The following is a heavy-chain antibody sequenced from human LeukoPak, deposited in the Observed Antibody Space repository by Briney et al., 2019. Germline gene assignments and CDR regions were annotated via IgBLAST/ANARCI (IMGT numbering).Heavy chain of an antibody. Sequence: GGSLILSCAAFGFTVSSKYMGWVRQAPGKGLEWVSVIHPGGTIYYADSVKGTFTISRDNSKNTLYLEMNTLRVEDTAVYYCAMYSSAWYAVYWGQGTLVTVSS. J-gene: IGHJ4*02. CDR3: AMYSSAWYAVY. V-gene: IGHV3-66*01. D-gene: IGHD6-19*01. CDR1: GFTVSSKY. CDR2: IHPGGTI.